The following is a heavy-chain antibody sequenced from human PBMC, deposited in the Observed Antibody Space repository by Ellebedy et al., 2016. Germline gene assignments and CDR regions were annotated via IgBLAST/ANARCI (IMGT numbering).Heavy chain of an antibody. J-gene: IGHJ4*02. Sequence: GESLKISXAVSGFTFSSYSFNWIRQAPGKGLEWVSHISSSGSLKFYADSLRDRFTISRDNAKNLLHLQMNSLTAEDTAVYFCTREAGRSFVDSWGQGVLVTVSS. CDR1: GFTFSSYS. D-gene: IGHD1-26*01. CDR2: ISSSGSLK. CDR3: TREAGRSFVDS. V-gene: IGHV3-48*04.